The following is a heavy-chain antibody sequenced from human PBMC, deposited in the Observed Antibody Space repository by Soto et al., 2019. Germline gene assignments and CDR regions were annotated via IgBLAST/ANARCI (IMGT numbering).Heavy chain of an antibody. Sequence: GGSLRLSCAASGFTFSDYYMSWIRQAPGKGLEWVSYISSSSSYTNYADSVKGRFTISRDNAKNSLYLQMNSLRAEDTAVYYCARDGTHAEREKGYWGQGTLVTVSS. CDR2: ISSSSSYT. V-gene: IGHV3-11*06. J-gene: IGHJ4*02. CDR3: ARDGTHAEREKGY. CDR1: GFTFSDYY. D-gene: IGHD6-13*01.